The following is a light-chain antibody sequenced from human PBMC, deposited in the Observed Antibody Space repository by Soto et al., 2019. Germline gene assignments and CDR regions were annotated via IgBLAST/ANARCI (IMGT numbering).Light chain of an antibody. Sequence: VLTQSPATLSLSPGERATFSCGARQSVSSDLVWYQQKPGQAPRLLIYDAFNRAAGIPARFSGSGSGTDFTLTISSLEPEDFEVYYCQQRSNSPPTFGQGTRLEIK. CDR2: DAF. J-gene: IGKJ5*01. V-gene: IGKV3-11*01. CDR1: QSVSSD. CDR3: QQRSNSPPT.